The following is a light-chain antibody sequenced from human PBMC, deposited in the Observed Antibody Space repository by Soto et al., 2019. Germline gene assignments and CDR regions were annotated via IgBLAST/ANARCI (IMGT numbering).Light chain of an antibody. Sequence: DIQMTQSPSTLSASVGDRVTITCRASQSISSWLAWYQQKPGKAPKLMIYKAASLESGVPSRFRGSGSGTEFTLTISSLHPDDVATYYCQQYNSYAWTFGQGTKVEIK. J-gene: IGKJ1*01. CDR3: QQYNSYAWT. CDR1: QSISSW. CDR2: KAA. V-gene: IGKV1-5*03.